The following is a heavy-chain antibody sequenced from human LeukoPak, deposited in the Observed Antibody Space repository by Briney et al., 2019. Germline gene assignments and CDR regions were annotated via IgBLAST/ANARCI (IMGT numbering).Heavy chain of an antibody. CDR2: ISYRSSTI. D-gene: IGHD1/OR15-1a*01. V-gene: IGHV3-48*01. CDR3: ASNKGDSAGY. J-gene: IGHJ4*02. Sequence: QAGGSLRLSCAASGFTFSSYSMNWVRQAPGKGLEWVSYISYRSSTIYYADSVKGRFTISRDNAKNSLYLQMNSLRAEDTAVYYCASNKGDSAGYWGQGTLVTVSS. CDR1: GFTFSSYS.